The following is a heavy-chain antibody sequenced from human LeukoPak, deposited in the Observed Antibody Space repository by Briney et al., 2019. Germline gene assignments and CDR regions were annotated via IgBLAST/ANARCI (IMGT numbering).Heavy chain of an antibody. CDR1: DGSFSGYY. D-gene: IGHD3-10*01. V-gene: IGHV4-34*01. Sequence: SETLSLTCAVYDGSFSGYYWSWIRQPPGKGLEWIGEINHSGSTNYNPSLKSRVTISVDTSKNQFSLKLSSVTAADTAVYYCARSGQSDAFDIWGQGTMVTVSS. CDR2: INHSGST. CDR3: ARSGQSDAFDI. J-gene: IGHJ3*02.